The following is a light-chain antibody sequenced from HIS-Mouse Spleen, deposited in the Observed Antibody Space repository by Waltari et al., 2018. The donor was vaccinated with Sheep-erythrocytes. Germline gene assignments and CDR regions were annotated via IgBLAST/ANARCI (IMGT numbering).Light chain of an antibody. CDR2: WAS. CDR1: QSVLYSSNNKNY. V-gene: IGKV4-1*01. J-gene: IGKJ4*01. CDR3: QQYYSTLLT. Sequence: DIVMTQSPDPLAVSLGERPTINCKSSQSVLYSSNNKNYLAWYQQKPGQPPKLLIYWASTRESGVPDRFSGSGSGTDFTLTISSLQAEDVAVYYCQQYYSTLLTFGGGTKVEIK.